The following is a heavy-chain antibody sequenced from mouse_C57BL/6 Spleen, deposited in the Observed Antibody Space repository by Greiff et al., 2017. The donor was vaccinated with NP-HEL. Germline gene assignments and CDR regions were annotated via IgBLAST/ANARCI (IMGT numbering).Heavy chain of an antibody. V-gene: IGHV5-17*01. Sequence: EVMLVESGGGLVKPGGSLKLSCAASGFTFSAYGMHWVRQAPEKGLEWVAYISSGSSTIYYADTVKGRFTISRDNAKNTLFLQMTSLRSEDTAMYYCARLRYEAMDYWGQGTSVTVSS. CDR3: ARLRYEAMDY. J-gene: IGHJ4*01. D-gene: IGHD1-1*01. CDR1: GFTFSAYG. CDR2: ISSGSSTI.